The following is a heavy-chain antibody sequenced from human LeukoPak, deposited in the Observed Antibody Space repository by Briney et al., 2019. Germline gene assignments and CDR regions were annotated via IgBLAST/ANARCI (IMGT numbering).Heavy chain of an antibody. J-gene: IGHJ3*02. V-gene: IGHV3-7*01. D-gene: IGHD6-13*01. Sequence: QPGGSLRLSCAASGFTFSSYWMSWVRQAPGKGLEWVANIKQDGSEKYYVDSVKGRFTISRDNAKNSLYLQMNSLRAEDTAVYYCARVCLSWYGCDGAFDIWGQGTMVTVSS. CDR1: GFTFSSYW. CDR2: IKQDGSEK. CDR3: ARVCLSWYGCDGAFDI.